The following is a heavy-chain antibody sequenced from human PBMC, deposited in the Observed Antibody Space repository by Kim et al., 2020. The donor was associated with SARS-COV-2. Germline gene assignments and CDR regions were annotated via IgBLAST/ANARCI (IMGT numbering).Heavy chain of an antibody. D-gene: IGHD3-10*01. J-gene: IGHJ3*01. CDR2: IIPILGIA. CDR3: ARDWRGSIYYGSGCSHVAF. Sequence: SVKVSCKASGGTFSSYAISWVRQAPGQGLEWMGRIIPILGIANYAQKFQGRVTITADKSTSTAYMELSSLRSEDTAVDYCARDWRGSIYYGSGCSHVAF. V-gene: IGHV1-69*04. CDR1: GGTFSSYA.